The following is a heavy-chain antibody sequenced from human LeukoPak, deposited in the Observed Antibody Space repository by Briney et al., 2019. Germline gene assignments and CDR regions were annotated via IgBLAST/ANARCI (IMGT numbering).Heavy chain of an antibody. J-gene: IGHJ5*02. Sequence: SETLSLTCTVSGGSISSYYWSWIRQPPGKGLEWIGYMYRTGSTNYNPSLKSRVTITPDTSKTQFSLRLTSVTAADTAVYYCAREGTYGWYNWFDPWGQGTLVTVSS. V-gene: IGHV4-59*01. CDR1: GGSISSYY. CDR3: AREGTYGWYNWFDP. D-gene: IGHD6-19*01. CDR2: MYRTGST.